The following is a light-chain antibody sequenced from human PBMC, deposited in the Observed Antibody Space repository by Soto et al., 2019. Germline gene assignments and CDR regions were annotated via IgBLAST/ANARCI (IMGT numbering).Light chain of an antibody. V-gene: IGKV3-20*01. Sequence: EIVLTHAPCTVSLSRCRRSALSCRASQSVSSSYLAWYQQKPGQAPRLLIYGASSRATGIPDRFSGSGSGTDFTLTISRLEPEDFAVYYCQQYGSFSITFGQGTRLEIK. J-gene: IGKJ5*01. CDR1: QSVSSSY. CDR2: GAS. CDR3: QQYGSFSIT.